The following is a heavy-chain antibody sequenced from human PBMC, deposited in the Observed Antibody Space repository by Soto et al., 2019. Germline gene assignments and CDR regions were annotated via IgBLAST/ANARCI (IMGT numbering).Heavy chain of an antibody. CDR3: TRDPNGDYVGAFDF. Sequence: PGGSLRLSCAASRFTLSTFAMTWVRQAPGKGLEWVASITSGGDTRYADSLRGRFTISRDNLKNTLYLQMTSLRGEDTAVYYCTRDPNGDYVGAFDFCGQGTLVTVSS. J-gene: IGHJ3*01. CDR1: RFTLSTFA. D-gene: IGHD4-17*01. CDR2: ITSGGDT. V-gene: IGHV3-23*01.